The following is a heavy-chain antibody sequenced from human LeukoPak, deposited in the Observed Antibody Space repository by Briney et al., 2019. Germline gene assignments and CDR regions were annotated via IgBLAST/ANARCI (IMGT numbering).Heavy chain of an antibody. V-gene: IGHV3-23*01. Sequence: GGSLRLSCAASGFTFTSYAMSWVRQAPGKGLELVSAISGSSDSTYYADSVKGRFTISRDNSKNTLNLQMNSLRAEDTAVYYCSKDPYYGSVSYRSVDYWGQGTLVTVSS. CDR3: SKDPYYGSVSYRSVDY. CDR2: ISGSSDST. D-gene: IGHD3-10*01. J-gene: IGHJ4*02. CDR1: GFTFTSYA.